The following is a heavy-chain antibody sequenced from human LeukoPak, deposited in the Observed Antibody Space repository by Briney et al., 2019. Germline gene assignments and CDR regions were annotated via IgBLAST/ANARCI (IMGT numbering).Heavy chain of an antibody. V-gene: IGHV1-2*02. Sequence: ASVRVSCKASGYTFTGYYMHWVRQAPGQGLEWMGWINPNSGGTNYAQKFQGRVTMTRDTSISTAYMELSRLRSDDTAVYYCASTYSSGWSPQGYWGQGTLVTVSS. CDR1: GYTFTGYY. D-gene: IGHD6-19*01. CDR3: ASTYSSGWSPQGY. J-gene: IGHJ4*02. CDR2: INPNSGGT.